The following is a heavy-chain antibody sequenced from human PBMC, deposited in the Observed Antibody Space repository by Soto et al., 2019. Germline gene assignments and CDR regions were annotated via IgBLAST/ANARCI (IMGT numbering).Heavy chain of an antibody. J-gene: IGHJ5*02. CDR2: ISGSGGST. CDR1: GFTFSSYA. Sequence: GGSLRLSCAASGFTFSSYAMSWVRQAPGKGLEWVSAISGSGGSTYYADSVKGRFTISRDNSKNTLYLQMNSLRAEDTAVYYCAKDSVPPPYYYDSSGYYLWGQGTLVTVSS. CDR3: AKDSVPPPYYYDSSGYYL. D-gene: IGHD3-22*01. V-gene: IGHV3-23*01.